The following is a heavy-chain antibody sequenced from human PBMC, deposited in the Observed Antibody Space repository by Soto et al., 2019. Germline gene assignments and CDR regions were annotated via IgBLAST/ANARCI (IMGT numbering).Heavy chain of an antibody. CDR3: ARARDTLKDFDY. V-gene: IGHV4-34*01. CDR2: INHSGST. CDR1: GGSFSGYY. J-gene: IGHJ4*02. Sequence: SETLSLTCAVYGGSFSGYYWSWIRQPPGKGLEWIGEINHSGSTNYNPSLKSRVTISVDTSKNQFSLKLSSVTAADTAVYYCARARDTLKDFDYWGQGTLVTVSS. D-gene: IGHD2-8*01.